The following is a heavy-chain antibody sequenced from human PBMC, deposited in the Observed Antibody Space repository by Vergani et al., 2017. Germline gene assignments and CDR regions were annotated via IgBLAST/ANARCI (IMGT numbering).Heavy chain of an antibody. D-gene: IGHD1-14*01. CDR2: TWYDGNNK. V-gene: IGHV3-33*01. CDR3: ARDLRLLYNRFDP. J-gene: IGHJ5*02. Sequence: QVQLVESGGGVVQPGRSLRLSCAASGFTINQYGMHWVRQAPGKGLEWVAVTWYDGNNKQYADSVKGRFTISRDNSKSTMYLQMNSLRDEDTGVYYCARDLRLLYNRFDPWGKGTLVTVSS. CDR1: GFTINQYG.